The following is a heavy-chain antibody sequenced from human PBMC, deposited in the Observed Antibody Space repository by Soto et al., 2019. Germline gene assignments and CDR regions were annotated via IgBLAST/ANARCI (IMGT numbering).Heavy chain of an antibody. D-gene: IGHD2-2*01. CDR2: ISSDGSST. Sequence: EVQLVESGGGLVQPGGSLRLSCAASGFTLSNYWMHWARQAPGKGLVWVSRISSDGSSTNYADSVKGRFTISRDNAKNTRHLQMNSLRAEDTAVYYCARVPYCSSSSCYSYIDSWGQGTLVTVSS. V-gene: IGHV3-74*01. CDR3: ARVPYCSSSSCYSYIDS. J-gene: IGHJ4*02. CDR1: GFTLSNYW.